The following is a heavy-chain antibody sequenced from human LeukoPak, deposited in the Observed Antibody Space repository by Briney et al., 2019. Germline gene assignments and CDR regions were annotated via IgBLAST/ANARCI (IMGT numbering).Heavy chain of an antibody. V-gene: IGHV4-59*08. CDR1: GDSISGYY. CDR2: IHYSGST. J-gene: IGHJ2*01. Sequence: PSETLSLTCTVSGDSISGYYWSWIRQPPGKGLDWIAYIHYSGSTNYSPSLRSRVTISVDASKNQFSLKLSSVTAADTDVYYCARHTYYSDSGGYSNWFFDLWGRGTLVTVSS. D-gene: IGHD3-22*01. CDR3: ARHTYYSDSGGYSNWFFDL.